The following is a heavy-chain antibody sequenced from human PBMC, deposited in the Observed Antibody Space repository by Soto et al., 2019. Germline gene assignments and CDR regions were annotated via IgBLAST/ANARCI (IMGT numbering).Heavy chain of an antibody. D-gene: IGHD3-22*01. CDR2: IYLGGSA. Sequence: SETLSLTCTVSGDSVTSDYWSWIRQPPGKRLEYIGFIYLGGSANYNPSLESRVTISPDKSKNQLSLRLTSVTAADTAVYYCTRGKWFPRGYGLDVSGRGTTVTVSS. CDR3: TRGKWFPRGYGLDV. V-gene: IGHV4-59*02. J-gene: IGHJ6*02. CDR1: GDSVTSDY.